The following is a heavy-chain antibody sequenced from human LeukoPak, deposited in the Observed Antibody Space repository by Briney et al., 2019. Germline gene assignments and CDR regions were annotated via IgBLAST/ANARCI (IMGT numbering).Heavy chain of an antibody. CDR3: ARGLGWEPSGVDY. CDR1: GGTFSSYA. CDR2: MNPNSGNT. J-gene: IGHJ4*02. V-gene: IGHV1-8*02. D-gene: IGHD1-26*01. Sequence: ASVKVSCKASGGTFSSYAINWVRQATGQGLEWMGWMNPNSGNTGYAQKFQGRVTMTRNTSISTAYMELSSLRSEDTAVYYCARGLGWEPSGVDYWGQGTLVTVSS.